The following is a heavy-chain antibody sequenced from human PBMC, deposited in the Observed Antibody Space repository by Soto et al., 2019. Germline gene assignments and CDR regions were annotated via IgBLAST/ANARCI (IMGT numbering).Heavy chain of an antibody. Sequence: QVQLQESGPGLVKPSQTLSLTCTVSGGSISSGDYYWSWIRQPPGKGLEWIGYIYYSGSTYYNPSLNSRVNISVDTSKNHFSLKLSSVTAADAAVYYCALRGDILTRYPKTWFDPLGQGTLVTVSS. CDR3: ALRGDILTRYPKTWFDP. J-gene: IGHJ5*02. CDR2: IYYSGST. V-gene: IGHV4-30-4*01. D-gene: IGHD3-9*01. CDR1: GGSISSGDYY.